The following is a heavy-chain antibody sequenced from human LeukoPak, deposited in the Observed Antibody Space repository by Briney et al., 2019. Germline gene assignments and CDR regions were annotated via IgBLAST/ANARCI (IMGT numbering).Heavy chain of an antibody. CDR1: GYTFTGYY. CDR3: ARDGKRDYSNYNWFDP. CDR2: INPNSGGT. V-gene: IGHV1-2*02. J-gene: IGHJ5*02. D-gene: IGHD4-11*01. Sequence: GASEKVSCKASGYTFTGYYMHWVRQAPGQGLEWMGWINPNSGGTNYAQKFQGRVTMTRDTSISTAYMELSRLRSDDTAVYYCARDGKRDYSNYNWFDPWGQGTLVTVSS.